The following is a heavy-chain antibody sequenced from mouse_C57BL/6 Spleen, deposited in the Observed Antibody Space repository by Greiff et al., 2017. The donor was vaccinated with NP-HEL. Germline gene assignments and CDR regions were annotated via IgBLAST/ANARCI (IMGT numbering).Heavy chain of an antibody. D-gene: IGHD1-1*01. CDR3: ALITTVVAPYYAMDY. J-gene: IGHJ4*01. Sequence: QVQLQQPGAELVRPGSSVKLSCKASGYTFTSYWMHWVKQRPIQGLEWIGNIDPSDSETHYNQKFKDKATLTVDKSSSTAYMQLSSLTSDDSAVYYCALITTVVAPYYAMDYWGQGTSVTVSS. CDR2: IDPSDSET. CDR1: GYTFTSYW. V-gene: IGHV1-52*01.